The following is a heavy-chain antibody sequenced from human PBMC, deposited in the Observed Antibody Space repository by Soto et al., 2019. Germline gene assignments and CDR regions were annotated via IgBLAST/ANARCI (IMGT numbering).Heavy chain of an antibody. CDR2: INHVGGT. CDR3: ARGQKGYSSSWYVD. J-gene: IGHJ4*02. V-gene: IGHV4-34*01. D-gene: IGHD6-13*01. Sequence: QVQLQQWGAGLLKPSETLSLTRAVYGGSFSGYYWSWIRQPPGKGLEWIGEINHVGGTNYNPSLKSRLTISVDTSKNQFSLKVNSVTAADTAVYYCARGQKGYSSSWYVDWGQGTPVTVSS. CDR1: GGSFSGYY.